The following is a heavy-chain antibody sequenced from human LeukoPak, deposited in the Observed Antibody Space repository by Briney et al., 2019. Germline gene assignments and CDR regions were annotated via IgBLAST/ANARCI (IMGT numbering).Heavy chain of an antibody. CDR3: ARDKGIRAWIQLSSQSGNWFDP. CDR2: IYYSGST. D-gene: IGHD5-18*01. J-gene: IGHJ5*02. Sequence: PSETLSLTCTVSGGSISSGDYYWSWIRQTPGKGLEWIGYIYYSGSTYYNPSLKSRVTISVDTSKNQFSLKLSSVTAADTAVYYCARDKGIRAWIQLSSQSGNWFDPWGQGTLVTVSS. CDR1: GGSISSGDYY. V-gene: IGHV4-30-4*01.